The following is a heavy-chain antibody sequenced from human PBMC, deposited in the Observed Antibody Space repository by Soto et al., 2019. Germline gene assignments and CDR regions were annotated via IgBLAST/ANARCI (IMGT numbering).Heavy chain of an antibody. Sequence: QVQLVESGGGVVQPGRSLRLSCAASGFTFSSYGMHWVRQAPGKGLEWVAVIWYDGSNKYYADSVKGRFTISRDNSKNTLYLLMNSLRAEDTAVYYCARDQHEVAVPAAMWGYYYYYYGMDVWGQGTTVTVSS. J-gene: IGHJ6*02. CDR3: ARDQHEVAVPAAMWGYYYYYYGMDV. V-gene: IGHV3-33*01. D-gene: IGHD2-2*01. CDR1: GFTFSSYG. CDR2: IWYDGSNK.